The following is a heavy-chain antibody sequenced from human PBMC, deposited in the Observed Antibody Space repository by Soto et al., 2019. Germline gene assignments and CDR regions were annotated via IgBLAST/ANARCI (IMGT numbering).Heavy chain of an antibody. CDR3: AALDTAMVKTAGY. V-gene: IGHV3-23*01. D-gene: IGHD5-18*01. J-gene: IGHJ4*02. CDR2: ISGSGGNT. CDR1: GFTFSSYV. Sequence: VGSLRLSCAAAGFTFSSYVIYWVRQAPGRGLEWVSAISGSGGNTYYADSVKGRFTISRDNSKDTLYLQMNSLRAEDTAVYYCAALDTAMVKTAGYWGQGTLVTVSS.